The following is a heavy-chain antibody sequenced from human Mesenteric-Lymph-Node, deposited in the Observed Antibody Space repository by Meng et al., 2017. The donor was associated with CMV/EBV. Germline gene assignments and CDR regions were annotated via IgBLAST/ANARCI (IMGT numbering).Heavy chain of an antibody. CDR2: ISSSSSTI. Sequence: GESLKISCAASGFTFSSYSMNWVRQAPGKGLEWVSYISSSSSTIYYADSVKGRFTISRDNAKNSVYLQMNSLRAEDTAVYYCARAPTSYDILTGYFPNGLDVWGQGTTVTVSS. CDR1: GFTFSSYS. D-gene: IGHD3-9*01. V-gene: IGHV3-48*04. CDR3: ARAPTSYDILTGYFPNGLDV. J-gene: IGHJ6*02.